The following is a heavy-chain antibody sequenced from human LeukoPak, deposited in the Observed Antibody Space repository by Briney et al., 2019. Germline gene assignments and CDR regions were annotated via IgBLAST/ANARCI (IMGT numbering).Heavy chain of an antibody. J-gene: IGHJ4*02. CDR1: GYTFTGYY. CDR2: INPNSGGT. CDR3: ARMVRDTAMVTPLDY. D-gene: IGHD5-18*01. Sequence: ASVKVSCMASGYTFTGYYMHWVRQAPGQGLEWMGWINPNSGGTNYAQKFQGRVTMTRDTSISTAYMELSRLRSDDTAVYYCARMVRDTAMVTPLDYWGQGTLVTVSS. V-gene: IGHV1-2*02.